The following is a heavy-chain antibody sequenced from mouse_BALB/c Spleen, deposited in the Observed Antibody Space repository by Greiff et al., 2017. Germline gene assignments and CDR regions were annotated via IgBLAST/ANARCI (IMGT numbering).Heavy chain of an antibody. CDR1: GYTFTNYW. Sequence: QVQLQQPGAELVKPGASVKLSCKASGYTFTNYWLGWVKQRPGHGLEWIGDIYPGGGYTNYNEKFKGKATLTADTSSSTAYMQLSSLTSEDSAVYFCARETTATGFAYWGQGTLVTVSA. CDR2: IYPGGGYT. CDR3: ARETTATGFAY. D-gene: IGHD1-2*01. J-gene: IGHJ3*01. V-gene: IGHV1-63*02.